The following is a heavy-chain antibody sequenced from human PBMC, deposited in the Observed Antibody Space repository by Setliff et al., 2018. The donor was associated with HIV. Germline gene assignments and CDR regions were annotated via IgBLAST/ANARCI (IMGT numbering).Heavy chain of an antibody. Sequence: PSETLSLTCTVSGGSINSTSYYWGWIRQPPGNGLEWIGSIYHTGNTYYNPSLKSRVTISTYTSKNQFSLRLRSVTAADTAVYYCARVSCSSWYSIPRYYYYSMDVWGNGTTVTVSS. CDR1: GGSINSTSYY. J-gene: IGHJ6*03. CDR3: ARVSCSSWYSIPRYYYYSMDV. CDR2: IYHTGNT. V-gene: IGHV4-39*07. D-gene: IGHD6-13*01.